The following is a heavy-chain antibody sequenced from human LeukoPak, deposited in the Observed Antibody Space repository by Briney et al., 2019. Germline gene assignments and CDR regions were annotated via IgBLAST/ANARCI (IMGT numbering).Heavy chain of an antibody. CDR3: ARVLRLLNWFDP. D-gene: IGHD4-17*01. J-gene: IGHJ5*02. CDR2: IYYSGST. CDR1: GGSISSGGYY. V-gene: IGHV4-31*03. Sequence: SETLSLTCTVSGGSISSGGYYWSWIRQHSGKGLEWIGYIYYSGSTYYNPSLKSRVTISVDTSKNQFSLKLSSVTAADTAVYYCARVLRLLNWFDPWGQGTLVTVSS.